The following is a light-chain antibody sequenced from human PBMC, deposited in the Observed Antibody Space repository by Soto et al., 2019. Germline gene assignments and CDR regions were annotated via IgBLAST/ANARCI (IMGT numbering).Light chain of an antibody. V-gene: IGLV8-61*01. J-gene: IGLJ1*01. Sequence: QAVVTQESSFSVSPGGTVTLTCGLISGSVSTANHPNWYQQTPGQAPRTIIYSTSTRSSGVPDRFSGSILGNKAALTITGAQADDESDYYCALFMGNGISVFGTGTKLTV. CDR1: SGSVSTANH. CDR3: ALFMGNGISV. CDR2: STS.